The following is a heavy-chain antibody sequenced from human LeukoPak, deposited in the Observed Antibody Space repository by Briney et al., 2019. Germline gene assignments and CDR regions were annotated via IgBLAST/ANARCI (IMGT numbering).Heavy chain of an antibody. V-gene: IGHV1-18*01. CDR3: ARDTHFTILIGWFDP. CDR1: GYTFTSYG. Sequence: GAAVTLSCNASGYTFTSYGISWVRQAPGQGLEWMGWISAYNCNTNYAQKLQGRVTMSTDTSTSTAYMEMRSLRSDDTAVYYCARDTHFTILIGWFDPWGQGTLVTVSS. J-gene: IGHJ5*02. CDR2: ISAYNCNT. D-gene: IGHD3-9*01.